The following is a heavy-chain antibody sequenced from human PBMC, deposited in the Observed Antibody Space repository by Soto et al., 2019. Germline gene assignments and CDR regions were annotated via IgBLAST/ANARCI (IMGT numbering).Heavy chain of an antibody. CDR1: GYTFSGFY. D-gene: IGHD6-19*01. CDR3: ASAAVTGTAGLDF. J-gene: IGHJ4*01. CDR2: INPNSGGT. Sequence: ASVKVSCKASGYTFSGFYMHWVRQAPGQGLEWMGWINPNSGGTKSAEKFQGRVTMTRDTSISTAYMELSRLTSDDTAVYYCASAAVTGTAGLDFWGHGTLVTVSS. V-gene: IGHV1-2*02.